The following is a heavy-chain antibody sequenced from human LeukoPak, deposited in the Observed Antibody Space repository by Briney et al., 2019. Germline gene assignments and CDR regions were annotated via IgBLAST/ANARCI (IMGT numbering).Heavy chain of an antibody. V-gene: IGHV4-34*01. CDR2: INHSGST. J-gene: IGHJ6*03. D-gene: IGHD2-2*01. Sequence: SETLSLTCAVYGGSFSGYYWSWIRQPPGKGLEWIGEINHSGSTNYNPSLKSRVIISVDTSKNQFSLKLSSVTAADTAVYYCARAAIVVVPAAPYYYYMDVWGKGTTVTVSS. CDR3: ARAAIVVVPAAPYYYYMDV. CDR1: GGSFSGYY.